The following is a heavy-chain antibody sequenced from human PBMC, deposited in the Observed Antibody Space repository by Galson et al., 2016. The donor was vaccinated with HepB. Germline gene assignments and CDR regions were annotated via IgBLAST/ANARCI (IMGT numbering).Heavy chain of an antibody. CDR2: ILHSGRV. D-gene: IGHD5-24*01. Sequence: ETLSLTCTVSGASITSDDWRSWVRQPPGRGLEWIGQILHSGRVNYTPSLGSRVTISVDRSNNHFSLRLTSVTAADTALYYCARQRRGGPSDYWGQGMLVIVSS. CDR3: ARQRRGGPSDY. V-gene: IGHV4-4*02. J-gene: IGHJ4*02. CDR1: GASITSDDW.